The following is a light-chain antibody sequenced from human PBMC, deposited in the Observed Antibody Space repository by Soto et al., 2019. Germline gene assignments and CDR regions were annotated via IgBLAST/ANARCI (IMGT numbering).Light chain of an antibody. J-gene: IGKJ5*01. CDR1: PSVTTY. CDR3: QQRNKWSPRT. Sequence: ESVMTQSPAALALSRGERATLSXRASPSVTTYLTWYQQKTGHXTRILXXAQXTRATAIPARFIGSGSEKDFALTITSLEPEDFSAYYCQQRNKWSPRTVGQGTRLEI. CDR2: AQX. V-gene: IGKV3-11*01.